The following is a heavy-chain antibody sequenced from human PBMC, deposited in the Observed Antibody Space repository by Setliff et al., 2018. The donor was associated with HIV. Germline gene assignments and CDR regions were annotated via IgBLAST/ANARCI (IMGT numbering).Heavy chain of an antibody. CDR3: ARLKPPYCSSRSCYWGAFGI. CDR1: GGSISSGDYY. V-gene: IGHV4-31*03. Sequence: KTSETLSLTCTVSGGSISSGDYYWNWIRQRPGKGLEWIGYISSSGNTYSNPSLKNRLIISMDTSKNQFSLKLTAVTAADTAVYYCARLKPPYCSSRSCYWGAFGIWGQGAMVTV. J-gene: IGHJ3*02. CDR2: ISSSGNT. D-gene: IGHD2-2*01.